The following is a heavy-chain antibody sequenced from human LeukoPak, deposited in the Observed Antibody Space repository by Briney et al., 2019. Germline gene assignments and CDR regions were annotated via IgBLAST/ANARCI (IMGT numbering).Heavy chain of an antibody. CDR3: TRETTPYY. V-gene: IGHV3-49*02. D-gene: IGHD4-17*01. J-gene: IGHJ4*02. Sequence: WIRQPPGKGLEWVGFIRSKAYGGTTEYAASVKDRFTISRDDSKSIAYLQMNSLKTEDTAVYYCTRETTPYYWGQGTLVTVSS. CDR2: IRSKAYGGTT.